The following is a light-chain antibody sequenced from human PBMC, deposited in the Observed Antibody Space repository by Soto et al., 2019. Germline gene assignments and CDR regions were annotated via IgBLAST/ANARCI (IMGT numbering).Light chain of an antibody. Sequence: DIQMTQSPSYLLASVGDRVTLTCRSSQSISTLLNWYQQKPGQAPRLLIFSATALETGVPSRFSAFASATSFTLTINNARPEDAATYFCQQSVTTPLNFGEGTKLQIK. CDR1: QSISTL. J-gene: IGKJ4*01. CDR3: QQSVTTPLN. CDR2: SAT. V-gene: IGKV1-39*01.